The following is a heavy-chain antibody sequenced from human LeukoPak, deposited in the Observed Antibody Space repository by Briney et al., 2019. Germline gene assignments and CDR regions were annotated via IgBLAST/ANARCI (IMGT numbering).Heavy chain of an antibody. D-gene: IGHD3-3*01. CDR3: ARDPYDFWSGYHTYFDY. J-gene: IGHJ4*02. CDR2: IKQDGSEK. Sequence: GGSLRLSCAASGFTFSSYWMSWVRQAPGKGLEWVANIKQDGSEKYYLDSVKGRFTISRDNAKNSLYLQMDSLRAEDTAVYYCARDPYDFWSGYHTYFDYWGQGTLVTVSS. CDR1: GFTFSSYW. V-gene: IGHV3-7*01.